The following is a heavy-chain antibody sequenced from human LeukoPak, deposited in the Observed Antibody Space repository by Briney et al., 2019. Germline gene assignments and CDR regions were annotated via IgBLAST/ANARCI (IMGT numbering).Heavy chain of an antibody. Sequence: SVKVSCKASGGTFSSYAISWVRQAPGQGLEWMGRIIPIFGTANYAQKFQGRVTITADESTSTAYMELSSLRSEDTAVYYCARGGYSGYDRYYYYYYMDVWGKGTTVTVSS. CDR3: ARGGYSGYDRYYYYYYMDV. CDR1: GGTFSSYA. V-gene: IGHV1-69*13. CDR2: IIPIFGTA. J-gene: IGHJ6*03. D-gene: IGHD5-12*01.